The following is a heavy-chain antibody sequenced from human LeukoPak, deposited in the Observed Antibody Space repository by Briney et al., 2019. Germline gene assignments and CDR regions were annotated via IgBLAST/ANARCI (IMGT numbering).Heavy chain of an antibody. D-gene: IGHD3-22*01. CDR3: AKLPTYYYDSSGYYSQYYFDY. CDR1: GFTFSSYG. V-gene: IGHV3-30*18. CDR2: ISYDGSNK. Sequence: GGSLRLSCAASGFTFSSYGMHWVRQAPGKGLEWVAVISYDGSNKYYADSVKGRFTISRDNSKNTLYLQMNSLRAEDTAVYYCAKLPTYYYDSSGYYSQYYFDYWGQGTLVTVSS. J-gene: IGHJ4*02.